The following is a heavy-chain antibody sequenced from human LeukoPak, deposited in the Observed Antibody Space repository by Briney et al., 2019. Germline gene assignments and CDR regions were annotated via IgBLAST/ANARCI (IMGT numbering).Heavy chain of an antibody. CDR2: ISYDGSNK. D-gene: IGHD3-3*01. J-gene: IGHJ4*02. CDR3: AKVSSYYDFWSGYSTTGSHFDY. Sequence: GGSLRLSCAASGFTFSSYGMRWVRQAPGKGLEWVAVISYDGSNKYYADSVKGRFTISRDNSKNTLYLQMNSLRAEDTAVYYCAKVSSYYDFWSGYSTTGSHFDYWGQGTLVTVSS. CDR1: GFTFSSYG. V-gene: IGHV3-30*18.